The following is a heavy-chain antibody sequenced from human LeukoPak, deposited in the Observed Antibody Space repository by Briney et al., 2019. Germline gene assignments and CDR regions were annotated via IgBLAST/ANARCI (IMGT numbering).Heavy chain of an antibody. J-gene: IGHJ6*02. V-gene: IGHV3-21*04. CDR3: ATHYGDSYYYGMDV. D-gene: IGHD4-17*01. CDR1: GFTFSSYS. CDR2: ISSSSSYI. Sequence: GGSLRLSCAASGFTFSSYSMNWVRQAPGKGLEWVSSISSSSSYIYYADSVKGRFTISRDNAKNSLYLQMNSLRAEDTALYHCATHYGDSYYYGMDVWGQGTTVTVSS.